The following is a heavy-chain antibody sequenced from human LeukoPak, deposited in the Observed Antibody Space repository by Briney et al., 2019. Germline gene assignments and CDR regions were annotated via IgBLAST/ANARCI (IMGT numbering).Heavy chain of an antibody. CDR3: AFPAHHWLVRGAFDI. V-gene: IGHV3-23*01. CDR1: GFTFNSYN. J-gene: IGHJ3*02. D-gene: IGHD6-19*01. CDR2: ISGTGDNS. Sequence: GGSLRLSCAASGFTFNSYNMNWVRQAAGKGLEWVSQISGTGDNSDYADSVKGRFTISRDNSKRTLYLQLNNLRVEDTAIYYCAFPAHHWLVRGAFDIWGQGTVVTVSS.